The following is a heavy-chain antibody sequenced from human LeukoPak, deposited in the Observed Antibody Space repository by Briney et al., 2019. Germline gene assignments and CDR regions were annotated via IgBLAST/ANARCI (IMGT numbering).Heavy chain of an antibody. CDR1: GFTFSSYA. CDR3: ARDRPLGQWLANLDY. J-gene: IGHJ4*02. V-gene: IGHV3-30-3*01. D-gene: IGHD6-19*01. Sequence: GGSLRLSCAASGFTFSSYAMHWVRQAPGKGLEWVAVTSYDGSNKYYADSVKGRFTISRDNSKNTLYLQMNSLRAEDTAVYYCARDRPLGQWLANLDYWGQGTLVTVSS. CDR2: TSYDGSNK.